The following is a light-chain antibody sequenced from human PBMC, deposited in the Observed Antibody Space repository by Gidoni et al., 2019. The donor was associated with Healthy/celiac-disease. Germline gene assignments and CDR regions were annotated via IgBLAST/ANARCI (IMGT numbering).Light chain of an antibody. Sequence: DIQLTQSPSFLSASVGDRVTITCRASQGISSYLAWYQQKPGKAPKLLIYAASTLQSGVPSRFRGRGSGREFTHTISSPQPEDCETYYCQQFNRYPLTFGGGTKVEIK. V-gene: IGKV1-9*01. CDR3: QQFNRYPLT. CDR2: AAS. J-gene: IGKJ4*01. CDR1: QGISSY.